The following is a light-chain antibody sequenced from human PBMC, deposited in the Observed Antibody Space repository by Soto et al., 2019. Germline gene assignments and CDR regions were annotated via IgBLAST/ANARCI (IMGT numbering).Light chain of an antibody. CDR1: QNILYSSNNKNY. J-gene: IGKJ2*01. Sequence: DIVMTQSPDSLAVSLGERATINCKSSQNILYSSNNKNYLAWYQQKPGQPPKLLIYWASTRESGVPDRFSRSGSETDFTLTISSLQAEDVAVYYCQQYFSHPYTFGQGTKLEIK. CDR3: QQYFSHPYT. CDR2: WAS. V-gene: IGKV4-1*01.